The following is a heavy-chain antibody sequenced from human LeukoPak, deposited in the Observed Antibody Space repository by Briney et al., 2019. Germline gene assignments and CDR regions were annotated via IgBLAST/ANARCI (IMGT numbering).Heavy chain of an antibody. V-gene: IGHV1-2*02. CDR3: ARVDCSSTSCYQSHYYYYYAMDV. J-gene: IGHJ6*02. CDR1: GYTFTGYY. D-gene: IGHD2-2*01. CDR2: VSPTSGGT. Sequence: ASVTVSCQASGYTFTGYYIHWVRQAAGQGLDWMGLVSPTSGGTNYAQMLQGRVTMTRDTSISTAYMDLSRLTSDETAVYYCARVDCSSTSCYQSHYYYYYAMDVWGQGTTVTVSS.